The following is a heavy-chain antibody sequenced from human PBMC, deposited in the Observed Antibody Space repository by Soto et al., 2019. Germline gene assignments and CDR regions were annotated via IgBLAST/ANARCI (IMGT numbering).Heavy chain of an antibody. D-gene: IGHD3-16*01. V-gene: IGHV3-23*01. CDR1: GFSFSSFD. CDR2: LTTSGNRA. J-gene: IGHJ4*02. Sequence: EVQLLESGGGLVQPGGSLRLSCAASGFSFSSFDMTWVRQAPGKGLEWVSALTTSGNRAYYAGSVRGRFTISRDNSKSTLFLKMNSLRAEDTAVYYCVKGGWLDFWGQGPLVTVSS. CDR3: VKGGWLDF.